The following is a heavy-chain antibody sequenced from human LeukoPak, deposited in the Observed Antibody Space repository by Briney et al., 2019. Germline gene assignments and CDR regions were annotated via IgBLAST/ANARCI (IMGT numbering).Heavy chain of an antibody. Sequence: GGSLRLSCAASGFTFSSYWMSWVRQAPGKGREGVANIKQDGSEKYYVDSVKGRFTISRDNAKNSLYLQMNSLRAEDTAVYYCARRMYSYGYVRYYYYYMDVWGKGTTVTVSS. CDR1: GFTFSSYW. CDR2: IKQDGSEK. V-gene: IGHV3-7*01. D-gene: IGHD5-18*01. J-gene: IGHJ6*03. CDR3: ARRMYSYGYVRYYYYYMDV.